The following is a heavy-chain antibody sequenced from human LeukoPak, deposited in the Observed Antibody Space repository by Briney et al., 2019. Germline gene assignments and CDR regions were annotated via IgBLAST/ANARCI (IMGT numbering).Heavy chain of an antibody. J-gene: IGHJ5*02. CDR2: IYHGEST. CDR1: GDSMSSSRYS. D-gene: IGHD2-15*01. CDR3: ARMVVDVTRWFDP. Sequence: PSETLSLTCDVSGDSMSSSRYSWSWIRQPPGKGLEWIGYIYHGESTHYNPSLKSRVIISVDRSKKQFSLNLSSVTAADTAVCYCARMVVDVTRWFDPWGQGTLVTVSS. V-gene: IGHV4-30-2*01.